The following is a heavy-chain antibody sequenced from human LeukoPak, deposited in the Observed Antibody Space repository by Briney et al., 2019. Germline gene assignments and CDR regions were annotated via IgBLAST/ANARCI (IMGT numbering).Heavy chain of an antibody. Sequence: GGSLRLSCAASGFTFSSYAMSWVRQAPGKGLEWVSAISGSGGSTYYADSVKGRFTISRDNSKNTLYLQMNSLRAEDTAVYYCAKDRSGSHSSGWYRSWGQGTLVTVSS. CDR3: AKDRSGSHSSGWYRS. D-gene: IGHD6-19*01. CDR1: GFTFSSYA. CDR2: ISGSGGST. J-gene: IGHJ5*02. V-gene: IGHV3-23*01.